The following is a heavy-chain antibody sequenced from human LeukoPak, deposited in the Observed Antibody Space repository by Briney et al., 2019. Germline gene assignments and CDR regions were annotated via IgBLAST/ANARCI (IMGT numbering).Heavy chain of an antibody. CDR1: GFTCSSSW. CDR3: SREIWPAGTYS. J-gene: IGHJ4*02. Sequence: GGSLRLSCAASGFTCSSSWIHWVRQAPGKGLVWVSRINGDGSGTGYADSVKGRFTISRDNAKNTLYLQMNSLRAEDTAMYYCSREIWPAGTYSWGQGTLVTVSS. V-gene: IGHV3-74*01. CDR2: INGDGSGT. D-gene: IGHD6-13*01.